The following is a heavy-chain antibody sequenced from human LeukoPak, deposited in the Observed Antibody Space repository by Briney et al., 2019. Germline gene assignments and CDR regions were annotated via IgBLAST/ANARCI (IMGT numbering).Heavy chain of an antibody. V-gene: IGHV4-59*01. J-gene: IGHJ6*02. CDR3: ARVVYSHYWPEGMDV. CDR2: IYNSETT. Sequence: SETLSLTCTVSGDSISSYYWSWIRQPPGKGLEWIGYIYNSETTNYNPSLESRVTISEDTSKNQFSLMLTSVTAADMAVYYCARVVYSHYWPEGMDVWGQGTTVTVSS. CDR1: GDSISSYY. D-gene: IGHD4-11*01.